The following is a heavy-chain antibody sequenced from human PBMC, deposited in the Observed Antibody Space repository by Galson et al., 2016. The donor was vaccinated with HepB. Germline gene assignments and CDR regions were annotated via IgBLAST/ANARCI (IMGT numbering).Heavy chain of an antibody. V-gene: IGHV3-11*05. Sequence: SLRLSCAASGFTFSEYYVSWVRQAPGKGLECVSYISSSRGYTHYAESVKGRFTISRDNAKNTLYSEMNSLSAADTAVYYCARAPMLRGVIMTTPFDYWGQGTLVTVSS. J-gene: IGHJ4*02. CDR2: ISSSRGYT. D-gene: IGHD3-10*01. CDR3: ARAPMLRGVIMTTPFDY. CDR1: GFTFSEYY.